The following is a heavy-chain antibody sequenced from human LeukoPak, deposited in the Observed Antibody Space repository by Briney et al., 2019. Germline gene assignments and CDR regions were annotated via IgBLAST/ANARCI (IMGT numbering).Heavy chain of an antibody. D-gene: IGHD2-15*01. V-gene: IGHV4-34*01. CDR1: GGSFSGYY. CDR2: INHSGST. Sequence: SETLSLTCAVYGGSFSGYYWSWIRQPPGKGLEWIGEINHSGSTNYNPSLKSRVTISVDTSKKQFSLKLSSVTAADTAVYYCARSPYCCGGSCYRRGFDYWGQGTLVTVSS. J-gene: IGHJ4*02. CDR3: ARSPYCCGGSCYRRGFDY.